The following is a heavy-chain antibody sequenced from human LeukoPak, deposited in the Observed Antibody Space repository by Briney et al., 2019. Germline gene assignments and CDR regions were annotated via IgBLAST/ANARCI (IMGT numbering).Heavy chain of an antibody. V-gene: IGHV1-46*01. Sequence: ASVKVSCKASGYTFTSYYMHWVRQAPGQGLEWMGIINPSGGSTSYAQKFQGRVTMTGDTSTSTVYMELSSLRSEDTAVYYCARVADTAMVTLYYFDYWGQGTLVTVSS. CDR3: ARVADTAMVTLYYFDY. J-gene: IGHJ4*02. CDR1: GYTFTSYY. D-gene: IGHD5-18*01. CDR2: INPSGGST.